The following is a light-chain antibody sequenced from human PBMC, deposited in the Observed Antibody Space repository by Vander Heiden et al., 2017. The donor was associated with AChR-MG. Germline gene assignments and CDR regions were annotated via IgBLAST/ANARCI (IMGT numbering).Light chain of an antibody. CDR3: QAWDSSTAVV. V-gene: IGLV3-1*01. J-gene: IGLJ2*01. CDR1: KLWDKY. Sequence: SYELTQPPSGSVSPGQTASITCSGDKLWDKYACWYQQKPGQSPVLVIYQDSKRPSGIPERFSGSNSGNTATLTISGTQAMDEADYYCQAWDSSTAVVFGGGTKLTVL. CDR2: QDS.